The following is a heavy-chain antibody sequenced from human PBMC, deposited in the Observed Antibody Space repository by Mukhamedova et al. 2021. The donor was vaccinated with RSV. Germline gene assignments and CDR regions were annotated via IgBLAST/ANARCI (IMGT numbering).Heavy chain of an antibody. J-gene: IGHJ4*02. CDR2: IYESGST. D-gene: IGHD6-6*01. Sequence: WGWIRQPPGKGLEWIGSIYESGSTYYNSSLKGRLTISVHTSKNQFSLKLSSVTAADTAVYYCATQLASRPFDYWGQGTLVTVSS. CDR3: ATQLASRPFDY. V-gene: IGHV4-39*01.